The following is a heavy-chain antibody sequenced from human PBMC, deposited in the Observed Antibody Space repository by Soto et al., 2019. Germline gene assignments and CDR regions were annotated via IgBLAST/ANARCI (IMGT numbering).Heavy chain of an antibody. V-gene: IGHV1-69*13. J-gene: IGHJ4*02. D-gene: IGHD1-26*01. CDR1: GGTFSSYA. Sequence: ASVKVSFKASGGTFSSYAISWVRQAPGQGLEWMGGIIPIFGTANYAQKFQGRVTITADESTSTAYMELSSLRSEDTAVYYCARGPSDDSGSSPFDYWGQGTLVTVSS. CDR3: ARGPSDDSGSSPFDY. CDR2: IIPIFGTA.